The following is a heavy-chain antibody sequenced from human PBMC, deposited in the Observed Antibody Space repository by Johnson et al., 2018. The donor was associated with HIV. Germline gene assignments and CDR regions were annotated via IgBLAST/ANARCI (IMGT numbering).Heavy chain of an antibody. Sequence: VQLVESGGGLVQPGGSLRLSCAASGFFFSDSWMHWVRQAPGKGLVWVSRINSDGSSTSYADSVKGRFTISRDNSKNTLYLQMNSLRAEDTAVYYCARVRWQIQSVDVFDIWGQGTMVTVSS. CDR2: INSDGSST. CDR3: ARVRWQIQSVDVFDI. V-gene: IGHV3-74*01. D-gene: IGHD5-24*01. J-gene: IGHJ3*02. CDR1: GFFFSDSW.